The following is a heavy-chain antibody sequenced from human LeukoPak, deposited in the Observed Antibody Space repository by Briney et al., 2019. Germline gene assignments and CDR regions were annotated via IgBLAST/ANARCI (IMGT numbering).Heavy chain of an antibody. J-gene: IGHJ3*02. V-gene: IGHV4-59*01. D-gene: IGHD3-22*01. CDR3: ARARNYYDSSGFYYEGDAFDI. CDR1: GGSISSYH. Sequence: PSETLSLTCTVSGGSISSYHWSWIRQPPGKGLECIGYIYSSGSTNYNPSLKSRVTISVGTSKNQFSLKLSSVTAADTAVYYCARARNYYDSSGFYYEGDAFDIWGQGTMVTVSS. CDR2: IYSSGST.